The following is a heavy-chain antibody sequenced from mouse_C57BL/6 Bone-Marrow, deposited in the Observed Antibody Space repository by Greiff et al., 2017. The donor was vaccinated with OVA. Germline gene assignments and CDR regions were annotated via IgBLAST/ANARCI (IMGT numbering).Heavy chain of an antibody. CDR1: GYAFSSSW. V-gene: IGHV1-82*01. CDR3: ARRSPYDYDEGWFAY. Sequence: QVQLKQSGPELVKPGASVKISCKASGYAFSSSWMNWVKQRPGKGLEWIGRIYPGDGDTNYNGKFKGKATLTADKSSSTAYMQLSSLTSEDSAVYFCARRSPYDYDEGWFAYWGQGTLVTVSA. D-gene: IGHD2-4*01. J-gene: IGHJ3*01. CDR2: IYPGDGDT.